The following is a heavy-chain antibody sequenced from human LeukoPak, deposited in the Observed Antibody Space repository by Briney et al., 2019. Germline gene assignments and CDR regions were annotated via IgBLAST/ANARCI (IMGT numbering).Heavy chain of an antibody. V-gene: IGHV3-23*01. CDR3: AKRLGCSSTSCYTEKNYYYYYYMDV. Sequence: GSLRLSCAASGFTFSSYAMSWVRPAPGKGLEWVSAISGSGGSTYYADSVKGRFTISRDNSKNTLYLQMNSLRAEDTAVYYCAKRLGCSSTSCYTEKNYYYYYYMDVWGKGTTVTVSS. D-gene: IGHD2-2*02. J-gene: IGHJ6*03. CDR2: ISGSGGST. CDR1: GFTFSSYA.